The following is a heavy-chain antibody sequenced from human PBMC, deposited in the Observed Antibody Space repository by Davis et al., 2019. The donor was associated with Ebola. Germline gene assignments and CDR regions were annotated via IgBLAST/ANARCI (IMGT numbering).Heavy chain of an antibody. CDR1: GGSISSGDYY. V-gene: IGHV4-30-4*01. CDR3: ARDWDTAMAPYYYYGMDV. D-gene: IGHD5-18*01. Sequence: SETLSLTCTVSGGSISSGDYYWSWIRQPPGKGLEWIGYIYYSGSTYYNPSLKSRVTISVDTSKNQFSLKLSSVTAADTAVYYCARDWDTAMAPYYYYGMDVWGQGTTVTVSS. CDR2: IYYSGST. J-gene: IGHJ6*02.